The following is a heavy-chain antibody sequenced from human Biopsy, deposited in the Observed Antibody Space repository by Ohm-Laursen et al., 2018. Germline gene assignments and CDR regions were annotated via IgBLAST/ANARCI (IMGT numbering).Heavy chain of an antibody. J-gene: IGHJ4*02. CDR2: VNPNSGNT. V-gene: IGHV1-8*01. CDR1: GYTFTNYD. CDR3: AREPFGQQLGPFDY. Sequence: SVKVSCKASGYTFTNYDINWVRQAPGQGPEWMGWVNPNSGNTGYAQKFQGRVAMTRSTSISTAYMELSSLTSEDTAVYYCAREPFGQQLGPFDYWGQGALVTVSS. D-gene: IGHD6-13*01.